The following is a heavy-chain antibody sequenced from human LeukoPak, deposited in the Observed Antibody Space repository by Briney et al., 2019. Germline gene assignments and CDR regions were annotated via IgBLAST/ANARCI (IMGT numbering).Heavy chain of an antibody. J-gene: IGHJ6*02. CDR3: ARVQRFFYGSGSGNYYYYGMDV. D-gene: IGHD3-10*01. Sequence: PSETLSLTCTVSGGSISSYYWSWIRQPPGKGLEWIGYIYHSGNTNYNPSLKSRVTISVDTSKNQFSLKLSSVTAADTAVYYCARVQRFFYGSGSGNYYYYGMDVWGQGTTVTVSS. V-gene: IGHV4-59*12. CDR2: IYHSGNT. CDR1: GGSISSYY.